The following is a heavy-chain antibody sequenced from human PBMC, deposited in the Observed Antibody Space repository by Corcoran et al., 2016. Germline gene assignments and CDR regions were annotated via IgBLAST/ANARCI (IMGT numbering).Heavy chain of an antibody. Sequence: EVQLVESGGGLVQPGGSLRLSCAASGFTFSSYWMSWVRQAPGKGLEWVANIKQDGSEKYYVDSVKGRFTISRDNAKNSLYLQMNSLRAEDTAVYYCARDGVAVAGRYFDYWGQGTLVTVSS. CDR2: IKQDGSEK. CDR1: GFTFSSYW. D-gene: IGHD6-19*01. V-gene: IGHV3-7*01. CDR3: ARDGVAVAGRYFDY. J-gene: IGHJ4*02.